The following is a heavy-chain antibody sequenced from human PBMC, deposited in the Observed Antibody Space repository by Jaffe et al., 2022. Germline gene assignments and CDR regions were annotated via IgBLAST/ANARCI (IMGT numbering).Heavy chain of an antibody. CDR2: IRYDGSNK. CDR1: GFTFSSYG. V-gene: IGHV3-30*02. Sequence: QVQLVESGGGVVQPGGSLRLSCAASGFTFSSYGMHWVRQAPGKGLEWVAFIRYDGSNKYYADSVKGRFTISRDNSKNTLYLQMNSLRAEDTAVYYCAKLPDRNWYFDLWGRGTLVTVSS. J-gene: IGHJ2*01. CDR3: AKLPDRNWYFDL.